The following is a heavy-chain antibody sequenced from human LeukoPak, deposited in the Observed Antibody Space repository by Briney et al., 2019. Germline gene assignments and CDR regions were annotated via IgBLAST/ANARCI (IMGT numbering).Heavy chain of an antibody. V-gene: IGHV1-46*01. CDR1: GYTFTSYY. D-gene: IGHD6-19*01. CDR3: ATAPGGLGYYFDY. J-gene: IGHJ4*02. Sequence: ASVKVSCKASGYTFTSYYMHWVRQAPGQGLEWMGIINPSGGSTSYAQKFQGRVTMTRDTSTSTVYMELSSLRSEDTALYFCATAPGGLGYYFDYWGQGTLVTVSS. CDR2: INPSGGST.